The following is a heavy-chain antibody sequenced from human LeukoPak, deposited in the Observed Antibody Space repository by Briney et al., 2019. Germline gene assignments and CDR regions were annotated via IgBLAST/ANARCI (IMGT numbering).Heavy chain of an antibody. Sequence: PTETLSLTCTVSGGSISSYYWSWIRQPAGKGLEWIGRIYSTGSTNYNPSLKSRVTMSVDTSKNQFSLRLRSVTAADTAVYYCARQIASAGTAGFDFWGQGALVTVSS. CDR3: ARQIASAGTAGFDF. D-gene: IGHD6-13*01. J-gene: IGHJ4*02. V-gene: IGHV4-4*07. CDR2: IYSTGST. CDR1: GGSISSYY.